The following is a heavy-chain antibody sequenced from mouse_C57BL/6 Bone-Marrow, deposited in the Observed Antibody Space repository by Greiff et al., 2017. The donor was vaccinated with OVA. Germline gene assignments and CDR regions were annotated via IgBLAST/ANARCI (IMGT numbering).Heavy chain of an antibody. V-gene: IGHV1-55*01. Sequence: QVQLQQPGAELVKPGASVKMSCKASGYTFTSYWITWVKQRPGQGLAWIGDIYPGSGSTNYNEKFKSKATLTVDTSSSTAYMQRSSRTSEDSAVYYCARGGYGNYFFDYWGQGTTLTVSS. CDR3: ARGGYGNYFFDY. J-gene: IGHJ2*01. CDR1: GYTFTSYW. D-gene: IGHD2-10*02. CDR2: IYPGSGST.